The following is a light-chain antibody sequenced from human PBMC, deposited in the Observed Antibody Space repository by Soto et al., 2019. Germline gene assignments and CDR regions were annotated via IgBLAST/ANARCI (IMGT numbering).Light chain of an antibody. CDR3: QQYNNSPEYT. Sequence: EIVLTQSPGTLSLSPGERATLSCKASQSVTGRCLAWYQQKPGQAPRLLIYGASSRATGIPDRFSGSGSGTDFTLTISRLEPEDFAVYFCQQYNNSPEYTFGQGTKLEIK. J-gene: IGKJ2*01. V-gene: IGKV3-20*01. CDR2: GAS. CDR1: QSVTGRC.